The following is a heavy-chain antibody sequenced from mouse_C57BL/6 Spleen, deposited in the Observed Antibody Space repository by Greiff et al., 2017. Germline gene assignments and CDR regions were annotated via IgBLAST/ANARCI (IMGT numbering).Heavy chain of an antibody. CDR1: GYTFTSYW. CDR2: IDPSDSET. V-gene: IGHV1-52*01. J-gene: IGHJ2*01. Sequence: QVQLQQPGAELVRPGSSVKLSCKASGYTFTSYWMHWVKQRPIQGLEWIGNIDPSDSETHYNQKFKDKATLTVDKSSSTAYMQLSSLTSEYSAVYYCARAYGSSYFDYWGQGTTRTVSS. CDR3: ARAYGSSYFDY. D-gene: IGHD1-1*01.